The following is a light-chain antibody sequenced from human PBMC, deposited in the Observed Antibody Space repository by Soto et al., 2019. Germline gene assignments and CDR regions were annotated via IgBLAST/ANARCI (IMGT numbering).Light chain of an antibody. J-gene: IGKJ3*01. CDR2: GAS. Sequence: EIVLTQYPGTLSLSPGERATLSCRASQSVSSSYLAWYQQRPGQAPRLLIFGASYRATGIPDRFSGSGSGTDFTLTISRLEPEDFAVYCCQQYRSSPPEFTFGPGTKVDSK. V-gene: IGKV3-20*01. CDR1: QSVSSSY. CDR3: QQYRSSPPEFT.